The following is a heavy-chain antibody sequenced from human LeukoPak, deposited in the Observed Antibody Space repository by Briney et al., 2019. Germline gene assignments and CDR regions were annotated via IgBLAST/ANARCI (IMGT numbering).Heavy chain of an antibody. CDR1: GFTFSSYA. CDR3: ARGRGSYFGY. V-gene: IGHV3-30-3*01. D-gene: IGHD1-26*01. CDR2: ISYDGSNK. J-gene: IGHJ4*02. Sequence: PGGSLRLSCAASGFTFSSYAMHWVRQAPGKGLEWVAVISYDGSNKYYADSVKGRFTISRDNSKNTLYLQMNSLRAEDTAVYYCARGRGSYFGYWGQGTLVTVSS.